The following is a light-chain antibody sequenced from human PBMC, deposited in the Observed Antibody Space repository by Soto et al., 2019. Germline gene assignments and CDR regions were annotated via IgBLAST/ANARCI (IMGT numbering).Light chain of an antibody. CDR2: AVT. CDR1: SSDVGGYNY. Sequence: QSVLTQPASVSGSPGQSITLSCTGTSSDVGGYNYVSWYQQHPGKAPKLMIYAVTDRPSGVSSRFSGSKSGNTASLTISGLQAEDEADYYCSSYTAFTTYVFGSGTKVTVL. V-gene: IGLV2-14*01. CDR3: SSYTAFTTYV. J-gene: IGLJ1*01.